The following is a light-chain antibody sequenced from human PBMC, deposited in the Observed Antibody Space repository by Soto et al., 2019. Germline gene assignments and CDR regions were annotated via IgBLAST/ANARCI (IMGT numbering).Light chain of an antibody. J-gene: IGLJ1*01. CDR3: GAWENSLTVYV. CDR2: DSD. CDR1: SSNIAANS. Sequence: QSVLTQPPSVSAAPGQEVTISCSGSSSNIAANSVSWYQHLQGTDPKLLIYDSDRRPSGIPARFSGSKSGTSATLGITGLQTGDEADYYCGAWENSLTVYVFGSGTKLTVL. V-gene: IGLV1-51*01.